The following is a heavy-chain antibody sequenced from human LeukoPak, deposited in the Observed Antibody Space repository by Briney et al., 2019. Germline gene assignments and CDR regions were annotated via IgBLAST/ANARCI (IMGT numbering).Heavy chain of an antibody. D-gene: IGHD5-12*01. Sequence: PSQTLSLTCTVSGGSISSGGYYWSWIRQHPGKGLEWIGYIYYSGSTYYNPSLKSRVTISVDTSKNQFSLKLSSVTAADTAVYYCARDVVATIGSYYFDYWGQGTLVTVSS. CDR3: ARDVVATIGSYYFDY. CDR1: GGSISSGGYY. CDR2: IYYSGST. V-gene: IGHV4-31*03. J-gene: IGHJ4*02.